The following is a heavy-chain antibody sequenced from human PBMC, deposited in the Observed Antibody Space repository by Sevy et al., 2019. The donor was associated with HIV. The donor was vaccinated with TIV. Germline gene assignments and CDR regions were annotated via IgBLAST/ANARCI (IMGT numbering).Heavy chain of an antibody. D-gene: IGHD3-22*01. Sequence: GESLKISCAASGFAFSSYWMHWVRQTPGKGLVWVSRINSDRRSTSYADSVKGRFTISRDNAKNTLYLQMNSLRAEDTAVYYCARPYDSSGYYVYAFDIWGQGTMVTVSS. J-gene: IGHJ3*02. CDR1: GFAFSSYW. CDR3: ARPYDSSGYYVYAFDI. CDR2: INSDRRST. V-gene: IGHV3-74*01.